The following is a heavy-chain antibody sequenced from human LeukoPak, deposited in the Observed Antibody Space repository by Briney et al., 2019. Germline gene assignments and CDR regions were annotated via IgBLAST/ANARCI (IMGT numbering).Heavy chain of an antibody. D-gene: IGHD5-24*01. Sequence: QTGGSLRLSCAASGFAFDIHGMNWVRQAPGKGLEWVSGIIPSGSTTYYADSVKGRFTISRDNSKSTVYLQINSLRDEDTAVYYCARDRGWIQFEDWGQGTLVTVSS. CDR1: GFAFDIHG. V-gene: IGHV3-23*01. J-gene: IGHJ4*02. CDR3: ARDRGWIQFED. CDR2: IIPSGSTT.